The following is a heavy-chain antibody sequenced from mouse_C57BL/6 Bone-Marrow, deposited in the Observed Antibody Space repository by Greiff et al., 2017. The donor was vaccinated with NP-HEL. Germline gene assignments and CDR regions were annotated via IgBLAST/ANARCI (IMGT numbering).Heavy chain of an antibody. Sequence: QVQLQQSDSELVKPGASVKISCKVSGYTFTDHTIHWMKQRPEQGLEWIGYIYPRDGSTKYNEKFKGKATLTADKSSSTAYMQLNSLTSEDSAVYFCARSGSYYYGSSPYFDYWGQGTTLTVSS. D-gene: IGHD1-1*01. J-gene: IGHJ2*01. CDR1: GYTFTDHT. CDR2: IYPRDGST. V-gene: IGHV1-78*01. CDR3: ARSGSYYYGSSPYFDY.